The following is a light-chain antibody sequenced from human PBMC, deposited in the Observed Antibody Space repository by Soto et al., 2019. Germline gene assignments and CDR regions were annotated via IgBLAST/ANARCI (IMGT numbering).Light chain of an antibody. V-gene: IGLV2-23*01. CDR3: CSYAGSSTLV. CDR1: SSDVGSYSL. CDR2: DDT. J-gene: IGLJ2*01. Sequence: QSALTQPASVSGSPGQSITISCTGTSSDVGSYSLVSWYQQHTGKAPKLMIYDDTKRPSGVSNRFSGSKSGNTASLTISGLQAEDEADYYCCSYAGSSTLVVGGGTKVTVL.